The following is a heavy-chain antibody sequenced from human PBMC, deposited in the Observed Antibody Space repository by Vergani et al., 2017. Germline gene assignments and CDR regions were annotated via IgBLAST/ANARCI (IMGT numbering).Heavy chain of an antibody. CDR3: ASGISGDIVLMVYSILFALPVCAWIQLWXLGY. CDR1: GFTFSSYA. J-gene: IGHJ4*02. Sequence: EVQLLESGGGLVQPGGSLRLSCAASGFTFSSYAMSWVRQAPGKGLEWVSDISGSGGITYYADSVKGRFTISSDYSKNTLYLQMNSLRAEDTAVYYCASGISGDIVLMVYSILFALPVCAWIQLWXLGYWGQGTLVTVSS. D-gene: IGHD2-8*01. V-gene: IGHV3-23*01. CDR2: ISGSGGIT.